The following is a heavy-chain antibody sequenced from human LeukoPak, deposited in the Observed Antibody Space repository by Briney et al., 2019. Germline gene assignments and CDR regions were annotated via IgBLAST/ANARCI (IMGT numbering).Heavy chain of an antibody. CDR1: GGSFSGYY. V-gene: IGHV4-34*01. CDR2: INHSGST. D-gene: IGHD6-6*01. J-gene: IGHJ4*02. Sequence: SETLSLTCAVYGGSFSGYYWSWIRQPPGKGLEWIGEINHSGSTNYNPSLKSRVTISVDTSKNQFSLKLSSVTAADTAVYYCARGYEYSSSSAFDYWGQGTPVTVSS. CDR3: ARGYEYSSSSAFDY.